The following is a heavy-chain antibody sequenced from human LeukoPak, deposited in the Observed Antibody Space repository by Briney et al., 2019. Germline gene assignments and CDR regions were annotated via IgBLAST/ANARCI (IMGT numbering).Heavy chain of an antibody. D-gene: IGHD3-10*01. CDR2: ISGSGGST. Sequence: GGSLRLSCAASGFTFSSYAMSWVRQAPGKGLEWVSAISGSGGSTYYADSVKGRFTISRDNSKNTLYLQMNSLRAEDRAVYYCTAGSYYSRFDYWGQGTLVTVSS. V-gene: IGHV3-23*01. CDR1: GFTFSSYA. CDR3: TAGSYYSRFDY. J-gene: IGHJ4*02.